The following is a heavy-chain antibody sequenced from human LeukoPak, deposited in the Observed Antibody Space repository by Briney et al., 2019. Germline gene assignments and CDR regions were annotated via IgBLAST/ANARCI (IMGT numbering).Heavy chain of an antibody. V-gene: IGHV3-53*01. CDR3: ARDRGYYDSSGHAYYFDS. CDR1: GFTFSNAW. D-gene: IGHD3-22*01. J-gene: IGHJ4*02. Sequence: GGSLRLSCAASGFTFSNAWMSWVRQAPGKGLEWVSVIYGGGTTFYADSVKGRFTISRDNSKNTLSLQMNSLRDEDTAVYYCARDRGYYDSSGHAYYFDSWGQGTLVTVSS. CDR2: IYGGGTT.